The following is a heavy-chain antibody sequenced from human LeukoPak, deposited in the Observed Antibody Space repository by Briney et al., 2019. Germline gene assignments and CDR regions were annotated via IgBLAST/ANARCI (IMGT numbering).Heavy chain of an antibody. Sequence: ASVKVSCKASGYTFTSYDINWVRQATGQGLEWMGWMNTNSGNTGYAQKFQGRVTITRNTSISTAYMELSSLRSEDTAVYYCARGNRSRAVAGVDYWGQGTLVTVSS. CDR1: GYTFTSYD. J-gene: IGHJ4*02. V-gene: IGHV1-8*03. CDR2: MNTNSGNT. D-gene: IGHD6-19*01. CDR3: ARGNRSRAVAGVDY.